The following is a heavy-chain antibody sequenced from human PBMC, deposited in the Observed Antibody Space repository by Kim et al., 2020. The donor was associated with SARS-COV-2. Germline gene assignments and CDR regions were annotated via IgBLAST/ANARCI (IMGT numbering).Heavy chain of an antibody. J-gene: IGHJ5*02. V-gene: IGHV4-59*01. CDR2: SHYSGST. CDR3: ASGGGGIAVAGTGGWIDP. Sequence: SETLSLTCTVSGGSITTYYWTWIWQTPGKGLEWIGYSHYSGSTNYNPSLKSRVTMSLDTSKNQFSLQLNSVTAADTAVYYCASGGGGIAVAGTGGWIDPWGQGTMVTVSS. CDR1: GGSITTYY. D-gene: IGHD6-19*01.